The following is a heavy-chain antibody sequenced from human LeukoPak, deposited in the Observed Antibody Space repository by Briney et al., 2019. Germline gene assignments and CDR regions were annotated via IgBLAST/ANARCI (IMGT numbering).Heavy chain of an antibody. D-gene: IGHD5-24*01. CDR1: GGSISSGGYY. J-gene: IGHJ4*02. V-gene: IGHV4-31*03. CDR3: ARGEMATIFNY. CDR2: IYYSGST. Sequence: PSETLSLTCTVSGGSISSGGYYWSWIRQHPGKGLEWIGYIYYSGSTYYNPSLKSRVTISVDTSKNQFSLKLSSVTAADTAVYYCARGEMATIFNYWGQGTLVTVSS.